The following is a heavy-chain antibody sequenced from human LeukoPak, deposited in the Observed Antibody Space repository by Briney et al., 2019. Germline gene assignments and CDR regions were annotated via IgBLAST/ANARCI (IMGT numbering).Heavy chain of an antibody. CDR2: MNPNSGNT. J-gene: IGHJ6*02. CDR1: GYTFTSYD. CDR3: ARETSIAASWFVYYYYYYGMDV. V-gene: IGHV1-8*01. Sequence: GASVKVSCKASGYTFTSYDINWVRQATGQGLEWMGWMNPNSGNTGYARKFQGRVTMTRNTSISTAYMELSSLRSEDTAVYYCARETSIAASWFVYYYYYYGMDVWGQGTTVTVSS. D-gene: IGHD6-6*01.